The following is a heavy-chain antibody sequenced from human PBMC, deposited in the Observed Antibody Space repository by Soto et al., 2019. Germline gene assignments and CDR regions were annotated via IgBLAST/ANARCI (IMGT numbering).Heavy chain of an antibody. Sequence: QVQLVQSGAEVKKPGASVKVSCKASGYTFTSYGISWVRQAPGQGLEWMGWIRAYNGNTNYAQKLQGRVTMTTDTSMSTSYVVLRSLRSDDTSVYYCLRDLPTMDVWGQGTTVTVSS. J-gene: IGHJ6*02. CDR3: LRDLPTMDV. CDR2: IRAYNGNT. V-gene: IGHV1-18*01. CDR1: GYTFTSYG.